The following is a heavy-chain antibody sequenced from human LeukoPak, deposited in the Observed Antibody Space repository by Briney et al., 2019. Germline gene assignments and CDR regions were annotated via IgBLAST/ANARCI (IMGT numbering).Heavy chain of an antibody. Sequence: GGSLRLSCAASGFTFSSYAMSWVRQAPGKGLEWVSYISSSGSTIYYADSVKGRFTISRDNAKNSLYLQMNSLRAEDTAVYYCARETYYYGSGSYRPYNWFDPWGQGTLVTVSS. D-gene: IGHD3-10*01. V-gene: IGHV3-48*03. J-gene: IGHJ5*02. CDR2: ISSSGSTI. CDR1: GFTFSSYA. CDR3: ARETYYYGSGSYRPYNWFDP.